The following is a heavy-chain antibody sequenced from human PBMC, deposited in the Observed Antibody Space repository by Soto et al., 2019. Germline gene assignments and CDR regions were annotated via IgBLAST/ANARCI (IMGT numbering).Heavy chain of an antibody. CDR3: ARDLRGDGGGDY. V-gene: IGHV4-4*07. CDR1: GGSINKSY. CDR2: IYSSGSI. Sequence: QVQLQESGPGLVKPSETLTLVCTVSGGSINKSYWSWIRQPAEKGLEWIGRIYSSGSINYNPSLESRVTMSVDTSKNQFSLELRSVTAADTAIYYCARDLRGDGGGDYWGQGTLVIVSS. D-gene: IGHD3-16*01. J-gene: IGHJ4*02.